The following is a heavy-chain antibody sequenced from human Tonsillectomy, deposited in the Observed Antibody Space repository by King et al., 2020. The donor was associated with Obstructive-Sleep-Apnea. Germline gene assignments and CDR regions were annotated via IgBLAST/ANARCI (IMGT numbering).Heavy chain of an antibody. V-gene: IGHV3-7*03. CDR2: IRQDESQK. Sequence: VQLVESGGGLVQPGGSLRLSCAASGCPFGSYWMTWVRQAPGRGLEWVANIRQDESQKYYVDSVKGRFTISRDNAKNSLYLQMNSLRADDTAVYYCARDRSYETTGYYYDVFDMWGQGTMVTVSS. J-gene: IGHJ3*02. CDR3: ARDRSYETTGYYYDVFDM. CDR1: GCPFGSYW. D-gene: IGHD3-22*01.